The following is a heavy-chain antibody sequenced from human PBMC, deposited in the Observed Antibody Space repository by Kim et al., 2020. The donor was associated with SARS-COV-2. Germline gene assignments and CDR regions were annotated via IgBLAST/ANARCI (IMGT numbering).Heavy chain of an antibody. V-gene: IGHV5-51*01. CDR3: VRNGDHDVFTGNFDH. J-gene: IGHJ4*01. Sequence: GESLKISCKAFGYDFTNKWIGWVRQTPGKGLEWVGVIYPGDSDTRYSPPLRGQVTISADKSSNTAFLRWSSLKATDTAIYYCVRNGDHDVFTGNFDHWG. D-gene: IGHD2-8*01. CDR2: IYPGDSDT. CDR1: GYDFTNKW.